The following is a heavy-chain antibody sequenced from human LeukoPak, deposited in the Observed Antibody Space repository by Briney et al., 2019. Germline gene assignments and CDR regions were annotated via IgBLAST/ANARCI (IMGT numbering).Heavy chain of an antibody. D-gene: IGHD3-10*01. J-gene: IGHJ4*02. CDR3: ASTMVRGVIITTHVDY. CDR2: INHSGST. V-gene: IGHV4-34*01. Sequence: SETLSLTCTVSGGSISSYYWSWIRQPPGKGLEWIGEINHSGSTNYNPSLKSRVTISVDTSKNQFSLKLSSVTAADTAVYYCASTMVRGVIITTHVDYWGQGTLVTVSS. CDR1: GGSISSYY.